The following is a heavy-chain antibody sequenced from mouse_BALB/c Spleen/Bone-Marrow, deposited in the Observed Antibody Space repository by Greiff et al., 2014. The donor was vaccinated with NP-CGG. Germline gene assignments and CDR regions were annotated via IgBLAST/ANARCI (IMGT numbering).Heavy chain of an antibody. Sequence: QVQLQQSGAELVKPGASVKLSCKASGYTFTSYYMYWVKQRPGQGLEWIGEINPSNGGTDFNEKFKSKATLTVDKSSSTAYMQLSSLTSEDSAAYYCTRSGTSWLRRSWYFDVWGAGTTVTVSS. J-gene: IGHJ1*01. D-gene: IGHD2-2*01. CDR2: INPSNGGT. V-gene: IGHV1S81*02. CDR3: TRSGTSWLRRSWYFDV. CDR1: GYTFTSYY.